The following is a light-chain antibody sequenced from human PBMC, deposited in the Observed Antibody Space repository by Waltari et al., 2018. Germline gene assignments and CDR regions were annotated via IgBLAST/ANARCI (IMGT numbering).Light chain of an antibody. V-gene: IGLV2-23*01. Sequence: QSALTQPASVSGSPGQSITISCTGTSSDVGSYHLVSWYQQHPGKAPKLMIYEDNKRPSGVSNRFSGSKSGNTASLTISGLQAEDEADYYCCSYAGSAIWVFGGGTKLTVL. J-gene: IGLJ3*02. CDR1: SSDVGSYHL. CDR2: EDN. CDR3: CSYAGSAIWV.